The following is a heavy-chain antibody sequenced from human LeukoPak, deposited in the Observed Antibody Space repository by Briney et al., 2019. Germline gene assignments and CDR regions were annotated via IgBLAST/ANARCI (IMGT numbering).Heavy chain of an antibody. D-gene: IGHD3-16*01. CDR1: GFTLSSLW. CDR2: ISSDGSST. CDR3: AAAGRGSLDY. Sequence: GGSLRLSCAASGFTLSSLWMHWVRQAPGKGLEWVSRISSDGSSTNYADSVKGRFAISRDAAKNTLFLQINSLRAEDMAVYFCAAAGRGSLDYWGQGTLVTVSS. V-gene: IGHV3-74*01. J-gene: IGHJ4*02.